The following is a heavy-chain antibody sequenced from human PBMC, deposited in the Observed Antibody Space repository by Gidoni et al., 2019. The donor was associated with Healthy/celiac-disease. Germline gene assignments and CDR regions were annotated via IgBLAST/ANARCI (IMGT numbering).Heavy chain of an antibody. CDR3: AKGTLSPLRLRNWFDP. D-gene: IGHD3-16*01. CDR1: GFTFSSYA. CDR2: ISGSGGSR. V-gene: IGHV3-23*01. J-gene: IGHJ5*02. Sequence: EVQLLESGGGLGQPGGSLRLFCAPSGFTFSSYAMSWVRQAPGRGLEWVSGISGSGGSRYYADSVKGRFTISRDNSKNTLYLQMNSLRAEDTAVYYCAKGTLSPLRLRNWFDPWGQGTLVTVSS.